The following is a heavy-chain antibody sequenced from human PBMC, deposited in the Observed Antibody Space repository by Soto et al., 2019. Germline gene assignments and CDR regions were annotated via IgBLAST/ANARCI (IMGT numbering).Heavy chain of an antibody. CDR2: INPFDGSR. J-gene: IGHJ4*02. Sequence: GASVKVSCKASGYIFTSYYIHWVRQAPGQGLEWMGWINPFDGSRMFAQSFQGRVTMTRDTSTSTVYMELSSLRSEDTAVYYCAREQQLVLSPHFDYWGQGTLVTVSS. D-gene: IGHD6-13*01. CDR1: GYIFTSYY. CDR3: AREQQLVLSPHFDY. V-gene: IGHV1-46*03.